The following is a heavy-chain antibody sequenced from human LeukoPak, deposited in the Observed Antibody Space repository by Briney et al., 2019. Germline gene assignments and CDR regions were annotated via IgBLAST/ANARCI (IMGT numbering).Heavy chain of an antibody. J-gene: IGHJ4*02. CDR1: GFAFSTYG. V-gene: IGHV3-30*02. CDR2: LRYDGSNK. Sequence: PGGSLRLSCAASGFAFSTYGMHWVRQAPGKGLEWVAFLRYDGSNKDYADSVKGRFSISRDNSKNTLYLQMNSLRVEDTAVYYCARDRTNYYDSSGYYYVVRMDYWGQGTLVTVSS. D-gene: IGHD3-22*01. CDR3: ARDRTNYYDSSGYYYVVRMDY.